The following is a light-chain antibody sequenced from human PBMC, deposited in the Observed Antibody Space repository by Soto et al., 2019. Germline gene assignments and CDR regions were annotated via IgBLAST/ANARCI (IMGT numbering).Light chain of an antibody. CDR3: CSYAGNTTFK. CDR1: NSDVGNYNL. Sequence: QSALTQPASVSGSPGQWITISCAGTNSDVGNYNLVSWYQHHPSKAPRLIIYAVSKRPSGISDRFSGSKSGSTASLTISGLQPEDEADYHCCSYAGNTTFKFGGGTKLTVL. CDR2: AVS. V-gene: IGLV2-23*02. J-gene: IGLJ2*01.